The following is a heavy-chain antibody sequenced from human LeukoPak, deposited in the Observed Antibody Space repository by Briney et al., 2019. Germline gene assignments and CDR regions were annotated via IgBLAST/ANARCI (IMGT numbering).Heavy chain of an antibody. CDR2: INHSGST. Sequence: KPSETLSLTCTVSGGSISSSSYYWGWIRQPPGKGLEWIGEINHSGSTNYNPSLKSRVTISVDTSKNQFSLKLSSVTAADTAVYYCARRDTVENKTDYWGQGTLVTVSS. D-gene: IGHD4-23*01. CDR3: ARRDTVENKTDY. CDR1: GGSISSSSYY. V-gene: IGHV4-39*07. J-gene: IGHJ4*02.